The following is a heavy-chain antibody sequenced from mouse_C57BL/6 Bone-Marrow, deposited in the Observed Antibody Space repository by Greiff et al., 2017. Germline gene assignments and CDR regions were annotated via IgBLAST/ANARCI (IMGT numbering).Heavy chain of an antibody. D-gene: IGHD1-1*01. Sequence: VQLQQSGAELVRPGASVKLSCTASGFNIKDAYMHWVKQRPEQGLEWIGWIDPENGDTEYASKFQGKATITADTASNTAYLQLSSLTSEDTAVYYCTTRGYYGSSSLYWYFDVWGTGTTVTVSS. V-gene: IGHV14-4*01. J-gene: IGHJ1*03. CDR2: IDPENGDT. CDR1: GFNIKDAY. CDR3: TTRGYYGSSSLYWYFDV.